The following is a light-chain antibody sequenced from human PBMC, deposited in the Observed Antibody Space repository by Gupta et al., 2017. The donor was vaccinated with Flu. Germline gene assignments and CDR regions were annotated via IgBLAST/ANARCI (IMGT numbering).Light chain of an antibody. V-gene: IGLV2-14*04. Sequence: SITISSTGTSNDVGNNNVGSWHQQRPGKAPKLLIYDVSERPSGVSHRFSGSKTGDTASLTISGLENEDEDDYYGSAYTPTDTYVFGTGTKVTVL. J-gene: IGLJ1*01. CDR2: DVS. CDR3: SAYTPTDTYV. CDR1: SNDVGNNNV.